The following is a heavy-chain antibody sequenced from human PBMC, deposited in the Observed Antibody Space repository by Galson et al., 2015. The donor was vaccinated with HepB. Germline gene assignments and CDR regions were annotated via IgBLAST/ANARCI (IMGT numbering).Heavy chain of an antibody. V-gene: IGHV3-48*01. CDR1: GFSFSRYN. J-gene: IGHJ4*02. CDR3: ARDHGYDFWSGYFMDYFDY. CDR2: ISDNSRRT. Sequence: SLRLSCAASGFSFSRYNMNWVRQAPGTGPQWVSYISDNSRRTYYADSVQGRLIISRDNARNSLYLQMTSLRAEDTAVYYCARDHGYDFWSGYFMDYFDYWGQGALVTVSS. D-gene: IGHD3-3*01.